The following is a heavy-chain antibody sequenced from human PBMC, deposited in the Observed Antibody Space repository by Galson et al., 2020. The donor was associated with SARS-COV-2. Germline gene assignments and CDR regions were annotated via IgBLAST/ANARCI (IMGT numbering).Heavy chain of an antibody. Sequence: GGSLRLSCAASGFTFNSYGMGWVRQAPGKGLEWVSAITADGGTAWYADSVKGRFTISRDNSNNTLYLQMKSLRSEDTAIYYCAKESGDRLPLDYWGQGALVTVSS. J-gene: IGHJ4*02. V-gene: IGHV3-23*01. D-gene: IGHD2-21*01. CDR3: AKESGDRLPLDY. CDR1: GFTFNSYG. CDR2: ITADGGTA.